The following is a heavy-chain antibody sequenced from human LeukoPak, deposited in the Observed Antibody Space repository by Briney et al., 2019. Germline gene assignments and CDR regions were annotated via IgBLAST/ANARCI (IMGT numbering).Heavy chain of an antibody. D-gene: IGHD3-22*01. CDR3: ARDLRAYYYDSSGYSDDPNWFEP. CDR1: GYTFTSYG. CDR2: ISAYNGNT. V-gene: IGHV1-18*01. J-gene: IGHJ5*02. Sequence: ASVKVSCKASGYTFTSYGISWVRQAPGQGLEWMGWISAYNGNTNYAQKLQGRVTMTTDTSTSTAYMELRSLRSDDTAVYYCARDLRAYYYDSSGYSDDPNWFEPWGQGTLVTVSS.